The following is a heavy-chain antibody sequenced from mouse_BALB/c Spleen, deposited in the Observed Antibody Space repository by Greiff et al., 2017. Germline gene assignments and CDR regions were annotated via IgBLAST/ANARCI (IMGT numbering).Heavy chain of an antibody. CDR2: IDPANGNT. CDR3: AQYGNYKTGFAY. Sequence: EVQLQQSGAELVKPGASVKLSCTASGFNIKDTYMHWVKQRPEQGLEWIGRIDPANGNTKYDPKFQGKATITADTSSNTAYLQLSSLTSEDTAVYYCAQYGNYKTGFAYWGQGTLVTVSA. V-gene: IGHV14-3*02. D-gene: IGHD2-10*02. CDR1: GFNIKDTY. J-gene: IGHJ3*01.